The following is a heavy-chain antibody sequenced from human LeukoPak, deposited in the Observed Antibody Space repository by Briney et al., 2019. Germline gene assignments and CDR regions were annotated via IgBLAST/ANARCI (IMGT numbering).Heavy chain of an antibody. Sequence: GGSLRLSCAASGFTFSSYSMNWVRQAPGKGLEWVSSISSSSSYIYYADSVKGRFTISRDNAKNSLYLQMNSLRAEDTAVYYCARDPGGYTLSGYYSYGMDVWGQGTTVTVSS. CDR2: ISSSSSYI. D-gene: IGHD5-18*01. J-gene: IGHJ6*02. CDR1: GFTFSSYS. V-gene: IGHV3-21*01. CDR3: ARDPGGYTLSGYYSYGMDV.